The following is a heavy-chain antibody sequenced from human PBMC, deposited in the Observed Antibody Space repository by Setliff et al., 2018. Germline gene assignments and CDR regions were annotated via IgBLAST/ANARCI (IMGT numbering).Heavy chain of an antibody. V-gene: IGHV4-4*07. Sequence: ETLSLTCTVSGDSISTYYWSWIRRPAGKGLEWIGRVFVDGSTNYNPSLKSRVAMSVDTSKNQFSLKLTSVTAADTAIYYCARDTSSDWAAWFDPWSQGILVTVS. CDR3: ARDTSSDWAAWFDP. CDR1: GDSISTYY. CDR2: VFVDGST. J-gene: IGHJ5*02. D-gene: IGHD3-22*01.